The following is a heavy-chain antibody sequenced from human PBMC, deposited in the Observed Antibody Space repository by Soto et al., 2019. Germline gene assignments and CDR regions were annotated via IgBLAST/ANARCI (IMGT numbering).Heavy chain of an antibody. D-gene: IGHD3-10*01. Sequence: SETLSLTCTVSGGSISSGGYYWSWIRQHPGKGLEWIGYIYYSGSTYYNPSLKSRVTISVDTSKNQFSLKLSSVTAADTAVYYCARNRPRGGSGSYYFDYWGQGTLVTVSS. CDR3: ARNRPRGGSGSYYFDY. J-gene: IGHJ4*02. CDR2: IYYSGST. CDR1: GGSISSGGYY. V-gene: IGHV4-31*03.